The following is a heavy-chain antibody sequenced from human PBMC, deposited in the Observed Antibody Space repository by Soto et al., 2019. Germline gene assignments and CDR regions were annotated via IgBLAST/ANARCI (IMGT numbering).Heavy chain of an antibody. V-gene: IGHV3-30*18. Sequence: QVQLVESGGGVVQPGRSLRLSCAASGFTFSSYGMYWVRQAPGKGLECVAYISHDGGNRYSADSVKGRFTIFRDNSKNTLYLQMNSLGSEDGAVYCCAKDRRDGYFDNWGQGTLVTVSS. CDR3: AKDRRDGYFDN. J-gene: IGHJ4*02. CDR2: ISHDGGNR. CDR1: GFTFSSYG.